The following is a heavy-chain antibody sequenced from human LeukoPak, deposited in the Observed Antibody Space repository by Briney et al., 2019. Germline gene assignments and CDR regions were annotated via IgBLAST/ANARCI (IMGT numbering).Heavy chain of an antibody. CDR2: IYYRGST. CDR3: ARHLPDADAFDI. Sequence: PSETLSLTCTVSGGSISSSSYYWGWIRQPPGKGPEWIGSIYYRGSTYYNPSLKSRVTISVDTSKNQFSLKLSSVTAADTAVYYCARHLPDADAFDIWGQGTMVTVSS. V-gene: IGHV4-39*01. J-gene: IGHJ3*02. CDR1: GGSISSSSYY. D-gene: IGHD1-14*01.